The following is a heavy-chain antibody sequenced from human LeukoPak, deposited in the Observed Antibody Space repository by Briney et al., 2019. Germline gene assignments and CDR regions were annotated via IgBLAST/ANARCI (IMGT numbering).Heavy chain of an antibody. V-gene: IGHV3-21*01. CDR2: ISSSSNYM. CDR1: GFTFSRNA. CDR3: ARHQGYCSGVSCHDNWFDP. Sequence: GGSLRLSCAAPGFTFSRNAMNWVRQAPGKGLEWVSFISSSSNYMSYADSVKGRFTISRDNAKNSLYLQMNSLRAEDTAVYYCARHQGYCSGVSCHDNWFDPWGQGTLVTVSS. J-gene: IGHJ5*02. D-gene: IGHD2-15*01.